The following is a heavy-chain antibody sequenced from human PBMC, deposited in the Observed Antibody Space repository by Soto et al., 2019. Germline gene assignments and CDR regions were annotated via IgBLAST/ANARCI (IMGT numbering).Heavy chain of an antibody. V-gene: IGHV3-30-3*01. CDR2: LSFDGNNK. J-gene: IGHJ4*02. Sequence: PGGSLRLSCTPSGFTFSNYALHWVRQAPGKGLEWVAVLSFDGNNKHYADSVKGRFTISRDNSKNTLYLQMNTLRAEDTAVYYCARGPLGDGAMVTNCLDYWGQRNLVT. CDR1: GFTFSNYA. D-gene: IGHD5-18*01. CDR3: ARGPLGDGAMVTNCLDY.